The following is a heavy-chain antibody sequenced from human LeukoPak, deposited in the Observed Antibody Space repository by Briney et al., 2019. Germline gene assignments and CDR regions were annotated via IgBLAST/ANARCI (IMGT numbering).Heavy chain of an antibody. Sequence: PGGSLRLSCAASGFTFSSYWMSWVRQAPGKGLEWVANIKQDGSEKYYVDSVKGRFTISSDNAKNSLYLQMISLRAEDTAVYYCASKRDYSNYVWYFDLWGRGTLVTVSS. D-gene: IGHD4-11*01. CDR3: ASKRDYSNYVWYFDL. V-gene: IGHV3-7*01. J-gene: IGHJ2*01. CDR2: IKQDGSEK. CDR1: GFTFSSYW.